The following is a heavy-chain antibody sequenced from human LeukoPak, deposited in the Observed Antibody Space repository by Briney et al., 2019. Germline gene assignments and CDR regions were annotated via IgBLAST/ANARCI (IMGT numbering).Heavy chain of an antibody. J-gene: IGHJ3*02. Sequence: SETLSLTCTVSGGSISSYYWSWIRQPPGKGLEWIGYIYYSGSTNYNPSLKSRVTISVDTSKNQFSLKLSSVTAADTAVYYCAGDGDSSSLAFDIWGQGTIVTVSS. CDR1: GGSISSYY. D-gene: IGHD6-6*01. CDR3: AGDGDSSSLAFDI. V-gene: IGHV4-59*01. CDR2: IYYSGST.